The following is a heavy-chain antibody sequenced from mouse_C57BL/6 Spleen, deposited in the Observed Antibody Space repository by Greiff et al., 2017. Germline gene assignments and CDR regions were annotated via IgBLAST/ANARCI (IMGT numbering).Heavy chain of an antibody. V-gene: IGHV2-5*01. CDR2: IWRGGST. Sequence: VKLMESGPGLVQPSQSLSITCTVSGFSLTSYGVHWVRQSPGKGLEWLGVIWRGGSTDYNAAFMSRLSITKDNSKSQVFFKMNSLQADDTAIYYCAKNASNWDYAMDYWGQGTQSPSPQ. J-gene: IGHJ4*01. D-gene: IGHD4-1*01. CDR3: AKNASNWDYAMDY. CDR1: GFSLTSYG.